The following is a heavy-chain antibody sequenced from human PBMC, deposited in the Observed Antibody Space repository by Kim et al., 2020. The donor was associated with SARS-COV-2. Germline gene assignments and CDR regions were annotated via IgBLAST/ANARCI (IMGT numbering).Heavy chain of an antibody. CDR2: INAGNGNT. CDR3: ARDDRFIRYFDWLVGIGDLEY. V-gene: IGHV1-3*01. J-gene: IGHJ4*02. Sequence: ASVKVSCKASGYTFTSYAMHWVRQAPGQRLEWMGWINAGNGNTKYSQKFQGRVTITRDTSASTAYMELSSLRSEDTAVYYCARDDRFIRYFDWLVGIGDLEYWGQGTLVTVSS. D-gene: IGHD3-9*01. CDR1: GYTFTSYA.